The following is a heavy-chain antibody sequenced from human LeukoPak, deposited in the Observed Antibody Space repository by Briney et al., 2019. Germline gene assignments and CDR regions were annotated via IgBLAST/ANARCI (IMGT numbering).Heavy chain of an antibody. CDR1: GGTFSSYA. CDR3: ARGAHSSGYYYPLDY. CDR2: IIPILGIA. J-gene: IGHJ4*02. D-gene: IGHD3-22*01. Sequence: ASVKVSCKASGGTFSSYAISWVRQAPGQGLEWMGRIIPILGIANYAQKFQGRVTITADESTSTAYMELSSLRSEDTAVYYCARGAHSSGYYYPLDYWGRGTLVTVSS. V-gene: IGHV1-69*04.